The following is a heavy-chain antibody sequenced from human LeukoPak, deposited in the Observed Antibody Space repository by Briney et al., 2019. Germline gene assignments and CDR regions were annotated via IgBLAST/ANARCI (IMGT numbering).Heavy chain of an antibody. D-gene: IGHD3-16*01. CDR1: GGSISSYY. CDR3: ARQARGGPVVY. J-gene: IGHJ4*02. V-gene: IGHV4-59*08. Sequence: SETLSLTCTVSGGSISSYYWSWIRQPPGKGLEWIGYIYYSGSTNYNPSLKSRVTISVDTSKNQFSLKLSSVTAADTAVYYCARQARGGPVVYWGQGTLVTVSS. CDR2: IYYSGST.